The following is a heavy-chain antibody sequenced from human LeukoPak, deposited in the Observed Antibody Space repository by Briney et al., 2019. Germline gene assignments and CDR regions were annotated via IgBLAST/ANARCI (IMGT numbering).Heavy chain of an antibody. CDR1: GFPFSVSW. J-gene: IGHJ4*02. Sequence: GGSLRLSCAASGFPFSVSWMHWFRQVPGKGLMWVSRITTDETTTYADSVRGRFSISRDNAKNTVYLRMNSLRLEDTAVYYCAKDWFATTDYWGQGILVTVSS. CDR3: AKDWFATTDY. V-gene: IGHV3-74*01. CDR2: ITTDETT. D-gene: IGHD3-3*01.